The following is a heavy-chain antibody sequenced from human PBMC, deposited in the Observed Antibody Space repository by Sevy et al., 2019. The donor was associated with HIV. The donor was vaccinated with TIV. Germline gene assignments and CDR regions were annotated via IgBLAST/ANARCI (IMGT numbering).Heavy chain of an antibody. CDR2: IYPGDSVT. V-gene: IGHV5-51*01. Sequence: GESLKISCKGSGYTFSNYWIGWVRQMPGKGLEWMGVIYPGDSVTRYSPSSQGQVTMSADKSTSTAYLQWSSLKTSDTAIYYCARYPIVVVPAAEYYFDYWGQGTLVTVSS. J-gene: IGHJ4*02. CDR1: GYTFSNYW. CDR3: ARYPIVVVPAAEYYFDY. D-gene: IGHD2-2*01.